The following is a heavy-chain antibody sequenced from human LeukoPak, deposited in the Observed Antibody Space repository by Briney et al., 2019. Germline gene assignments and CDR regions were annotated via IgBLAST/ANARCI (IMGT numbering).Heavy chain of an antibody. CDR2: ITSTGVTI. J-gene: IGHJ2*01. D-gene: IGHD6-13*01. V-gene: IGHV3-11*04. CDR1: GFTFSNYY. CDR3: AKKDLGYSRYFDL. Sequence: PGGSLRLSCAASGFTFSNYYMNWIRQAPGKGPEWVLTITSTGVTISYADSVKGRFTMSRDNAKNLLFLQMNSLRAEDTAVYYCAKKDLGYSRYFDLWGRGTLVTVSS.